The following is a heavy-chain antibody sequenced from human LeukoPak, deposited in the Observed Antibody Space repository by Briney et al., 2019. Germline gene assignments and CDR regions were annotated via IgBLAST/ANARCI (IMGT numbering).Heavy chain of an antibody. CDR1: GYTFTGYY. D-gene: IGHD2-2*02. CDR3: ASLGPYCSSTSCYRFGPYYYYMDV. Sequence: ASVKVSCKASGYTFTGYYMHWVRQATGQGLEWMGRINPNSGGTNYAQKFQGRVTMTRDTSISTAYMELSRLRSDDTAVYYCASLGPYCSSTSCYRFGPYYYYMDVWGKGTTVTVSS. CDR2: INPNSGGT. V-gene: IGHV1-2*06. J-gene: IGHJ6*03.